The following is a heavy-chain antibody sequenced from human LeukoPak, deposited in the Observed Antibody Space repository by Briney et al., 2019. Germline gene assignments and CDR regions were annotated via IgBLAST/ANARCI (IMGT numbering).Heavy chain of an antibody. CDR2: MSGDATST. Sequence: GGSLRLSCAASGFTFSSFAMNWVRQAPGKGLEWVSTMSGDATSTYYADSVKGRFTISRDNSKNTLYLQMNSLRAEDTAVYYCAKGTSGSSWYSSDYWGQGTLVTVSS. CDR3: AKGTSGSSWYSSDY. D-gene: IGHD6-13*01. V-gene: IGHV3-23*01. CDR1: GFTFSSFA. J-gene: IGHJ4*02.